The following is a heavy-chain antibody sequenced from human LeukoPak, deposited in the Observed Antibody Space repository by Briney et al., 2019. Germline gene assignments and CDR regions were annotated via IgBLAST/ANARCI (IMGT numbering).Heavy chain of an antibody. CDR1: GGSFSGYY. Sequence: TSETLSLTCAVYGGSFSGYYWSWIRQPPGKGLEWIGEINHSGSTNYNPSLKSRVTISVDTSKNQFSLKLSSVTAADTAVYYCARGRSYYDSSGYYLDYWGQGTLVTVSS. CDR2: INHSGST. J-gene: IGHJ4*02. V-gene: IGHV4-34*01. CDR3: ARGRSYYDSSGYYLDY. D-gene: IGHD3-22*01.